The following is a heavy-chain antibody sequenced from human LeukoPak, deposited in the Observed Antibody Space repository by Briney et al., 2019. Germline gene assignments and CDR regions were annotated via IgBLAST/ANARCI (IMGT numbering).Heavy chain of an antibody. V-gene: IGHV3-74*01. Sequence: GGSLRPSCAPSGFPFRGYWMHGVRQAPGKGLLWVSRINIDGSNTNYADSVKGRFTISRDNAKNTLYLQMDSLRAEDTAVYYCARSLGGAYDYWGQGTLVTVSS. D-gene: IGHD1-26*01. J-gene: IGHJ4*02. CDR1: GFPFRGYW. CDR2: INIDGSNT. CDR3: ARSLGGAYDY.